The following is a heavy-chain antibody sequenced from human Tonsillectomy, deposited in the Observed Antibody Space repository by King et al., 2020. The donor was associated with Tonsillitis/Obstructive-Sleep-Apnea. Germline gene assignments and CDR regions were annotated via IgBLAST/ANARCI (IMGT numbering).Heavy chain of an antibody. CDR3: AKDQVGGGYYRHYYYGMDV. V-gene: IGHV3-30*18. D-gene: IGHD1-26*01. CDR2: ISYDGSNK. Sequence: VQLVESGGGVVQPGRSLRLSCAASGFTFSSYGMHWVRQAPGKGLEWVAVISYDGSNKYYADSVKGRFTISRDNSKNTLYLQMNSLRAEDTAVYYCAKDQVGGGYYRHYYYGMDVWGQGTTVTVSS. CDR1: GFTFSSYG. J-gene: IGHJ6*02.